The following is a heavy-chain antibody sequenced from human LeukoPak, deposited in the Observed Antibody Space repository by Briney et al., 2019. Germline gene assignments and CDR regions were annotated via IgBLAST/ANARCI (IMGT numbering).Heavy chain of an antibody. D-gene: IGHD5-18*01. J-gene: IGHJ4*02. CDR1: GGSISSYY. CDR3: ARGGDVDTAMGHFDY. Sequence: PSETLSLTCTVSGGSISSYYWSWIRQPPEKGLEWIGYIYYSGSTNYNPSLKSRVTISVDTSKNQFSLKLSSVTAADTAVYYCARGGDVDTAMGHFDYWGQGTLVTVSS. CDR2: IYYSGST. V-gene: IGHV4-59*01.